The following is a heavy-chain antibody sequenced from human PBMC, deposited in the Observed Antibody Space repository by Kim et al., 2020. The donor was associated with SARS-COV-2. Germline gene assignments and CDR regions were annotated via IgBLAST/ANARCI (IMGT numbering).Heavy chain of an antibody. CDR3: AKAGASGWPVDY. Sequence: YVEAVKGRYTISRDKSKNTWYLQMNRRRAEDTAVYFCAKAGASGWPVDYWGQGTLVTVSS. V-gene: IGHV3-33*03. J-gene: IGHJ4*02. D-gene: IGHD6-19*01.